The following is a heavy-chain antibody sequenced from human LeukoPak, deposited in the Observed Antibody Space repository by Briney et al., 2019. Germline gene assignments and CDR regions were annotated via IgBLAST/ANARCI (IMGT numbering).Heavy chain of an antibody. Sequence: GGSLRLSCVASGITFSSYSMNWVRQAPGKGLEWVSYISSRSSTIYYADSVKGRFTISRDNAKNSLYLQMNSLRDEDTAVYYCAIRDYGGDSVFDYWRQGTLVTVSS. CDR2: ISSRSSTI. J-gene: IGHJ4*02. D-gene: IGHD4-23*01. CDR3: AIRDYGGDSVFDY. CDR1: GITFSSYS. V-gene: IGHV3-48*02.